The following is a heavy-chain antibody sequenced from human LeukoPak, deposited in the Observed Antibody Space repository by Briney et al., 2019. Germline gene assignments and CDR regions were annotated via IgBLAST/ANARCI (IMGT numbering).Heavy chain of an antibody. V-gene: IGHV3-53*04. CDR2: IYSGGST. Sequence: GRSLRLSCPADGLTVSSNYMSSVRQAPGNGLEWLSVIYSGGSTYYEDPGKGRSTIPRHNSKNTLNLQINSMRAEDTAVYYCASRFYGSLGVDYWGQGTLVTVSS. J-gene: IGHJ4*02. CDR1: GLTVSSNY. D-gene: IGHD6-6*01. CDR3: ASRFYGSLGVDY.